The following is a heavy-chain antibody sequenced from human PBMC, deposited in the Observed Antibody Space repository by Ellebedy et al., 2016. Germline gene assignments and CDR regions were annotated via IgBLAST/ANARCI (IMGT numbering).Heavy chain of an antibody. V-gene: IGHV1-18*01. CDR2: ISAYNGNT. Sequence: ASVKVSXKASGYTFTSYAISWVRQAPGQGLEWMGWISAYNGNTNYAQKLQGRVTMTTDTSTSTAYMELRSLRSDDTAVYYCARVKVELRFLEWLHIHPNFDYWGQGTLVTVSS. CDR1: GYTFTSYA. CDR3: ARVKVELRFLEWLHIHPNFDY. D-gene: IGHD3-3*01. J-gene: IGHJ4*02.